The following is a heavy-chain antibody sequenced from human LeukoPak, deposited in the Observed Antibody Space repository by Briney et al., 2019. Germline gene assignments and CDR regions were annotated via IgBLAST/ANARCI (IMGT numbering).Heavy chain of an antibody. J-gene: IGHJ6*02. CDR1: GYTFTSYY. D-gene: IGHD5-18*01. CDR2: INPSGGST. Sequence: ASVKVSCKASGYTFTSYYMHWVRQAPGQGLEWMGIINPSGGSTSYAQKFLGRVTMTRDTSTSTVYMELSSLRSEDTAVYYCARGPPGDTATIYYYYGMDVWGQGTTVTVS. CDR3: ARGPPGDTATIYYYYGMDV. V-gene: IGHV1-46*01.